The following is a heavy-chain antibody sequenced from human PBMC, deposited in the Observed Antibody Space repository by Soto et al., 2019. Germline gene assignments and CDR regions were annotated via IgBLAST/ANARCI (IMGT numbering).Heavy chain of an antibody. Sequence: ESLKISCKSSGYSFTSYWIAWVRQMPGKGLEWMGIIYPGDSDTRYSPSFQGQVTISVDKSISTAYLQWSSLKASDTAIYYCAKRGKESTRSFWFDPSGQGTLVTVSS. J-gene: IGHJ5*02. V-gene: IGHV5-51*01. D-gene: IGHD1-1*01. CDR3: AKRGKESTRSFWFDP. CDR1: GYSFTSYW. CDR2: IYPGDSDT.